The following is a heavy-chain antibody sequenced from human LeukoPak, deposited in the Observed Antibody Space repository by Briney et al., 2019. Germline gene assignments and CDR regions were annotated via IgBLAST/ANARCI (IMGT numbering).Heavy chain of an antibody. CDR1: GASISSGGYF. CDR2: IYYSGST. CDR3: ARDRSGEGFGEFYNWFDP. V-gene: IGHV4-31*03. J-gene: IGHJ5*02. D-gene: IGHD3-10*01. Sequence: SQTLSLTCTVPGASISSGGYFWGWIRQHPGKGLERIGYIYYSGSTYYNPSLKSRVTISVDTSKNQFSLKLSSVTAADTAVYYCARDRSGEGFGEFYNWFDPWGQGTLVTVSS.